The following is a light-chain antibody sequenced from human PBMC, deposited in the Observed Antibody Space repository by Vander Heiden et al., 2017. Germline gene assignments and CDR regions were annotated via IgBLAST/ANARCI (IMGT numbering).Light chain of an antibody. V-gene: IGLV2-14*01. CDR2: DVS. CDR3: SSYSSGSTPYV. CDR1: SSDLGDYNY. Sequence: QSALTQPAAVSGCPGQSITIAGTGTSSDLGDYNYASWYQQHPGKAPKRLIYDVSDRPSGVSNRFSGSKSGDTASLTISGLQAEDEADYYCSSYSSGSTPYVFGPGTKVTAL. J-gene: IGLJ1*01.